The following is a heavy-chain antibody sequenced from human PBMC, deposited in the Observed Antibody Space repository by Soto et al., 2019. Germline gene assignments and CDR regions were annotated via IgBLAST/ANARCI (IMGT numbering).Heavy chain of an antibody. J-gene: IGHJ4*02. V-gene: IGHV3-23*01. CDR1: GFTFDNYV. Sequence: GGSLRLSCAASGFTFDNYVMTWVRQAPGKGLEWVAGISGNGARAYYGDSVKGRFIVSRDNSKNTQYLQMNSLRVEDTALYYCAKRFDDSSTWSFDHWGLGTLVTV. CDR2: ISGNGARA. D-gene: IGHD6-6*01. CDR3: AKRFDDSSTWSFDH.